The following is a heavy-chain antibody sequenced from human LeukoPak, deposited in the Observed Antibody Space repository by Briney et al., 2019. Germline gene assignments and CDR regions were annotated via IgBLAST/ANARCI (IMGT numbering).Heavy chain of an antibody. CDR3: AGAYYYESSGYFYFDY. Sequence: PGGSLRLSCVASGFTFSSHGMHWVRQAPGKGLEWVSVIYSGGSTYCADSVKGRFTISRDNSKNTMYLQMNNLRAEDTAVYYCAGAYYYESSGYFYFDYWGQGTLVTVSS. CDR2: IYSGGST. V-gene: IGHV3-53*01. CDR1: GFTFSSHG. J-gene: IGHJ4*02. D-gene: IGHD3-22*01.